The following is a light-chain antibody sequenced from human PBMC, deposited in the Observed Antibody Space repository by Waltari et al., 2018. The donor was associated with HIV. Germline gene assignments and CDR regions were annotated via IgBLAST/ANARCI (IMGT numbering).Light chain of an antibody. CDR2: KVS. V-gene: IGKV2-24*01. Sequence: LMTESQLSSPVTLGKTATISCSSSLSPVHSECRTYLRWLKQRTGQPPRLLIHKVSNLVSGVSDRFSGSGSGTDFTLKIDRVEPADVGVYYCVQTTQFPYTFGQGTKLEIQ. CDR3: VQTTQFPYT. J-gene: IGKJ2*01. CDR1: LSPVHSECRTY.